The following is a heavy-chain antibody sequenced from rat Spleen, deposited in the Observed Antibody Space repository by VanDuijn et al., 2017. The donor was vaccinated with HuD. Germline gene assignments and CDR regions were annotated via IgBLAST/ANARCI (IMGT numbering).Heavy chain of an antibody. D-gene: IGHD1-12*02. J-gene: IGHJ2*01. CDR1: GFTFSNYY. Sequence: EVQLVESGGGLVQPGRSLKLSCAASGFTFSNYYMAWVRQAPTMGLEWVASISAGGDNTYYRDSVKGRFTISRDNAKSTLYLQLDSLRSEDTATYYCTTDTFYDGTYYPGGFDYWGQGVMVTVSS. V-gene: IGHV5-27*01. CDR3: TTDTFYDGTYYPGGFDY. CDR2: ISAGGDNT.